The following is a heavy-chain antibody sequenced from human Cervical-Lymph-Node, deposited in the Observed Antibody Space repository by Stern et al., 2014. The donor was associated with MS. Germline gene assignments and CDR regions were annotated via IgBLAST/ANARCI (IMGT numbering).Heavy chain of an antibody. CDR2: IDWDDDK. V-gene: IGHV2-70*01. D-gene: IGHD4-17*01. J-gene: IGHJ4*02. CDR1: GFSLNTGGMC. Sequence: QITLKESGPALVKPTQTLTLTCTFSGFSLNTGGMCVSWIRQPPGKALDWLALIDWDDDKYYNSSLKTRLTISKDTSKNQVVLTMTNMDPVDTATYYCARTHTVTPEYCFDYWGQGTLVTVSS. CDR3: ARTHTVTPEYCFDY.